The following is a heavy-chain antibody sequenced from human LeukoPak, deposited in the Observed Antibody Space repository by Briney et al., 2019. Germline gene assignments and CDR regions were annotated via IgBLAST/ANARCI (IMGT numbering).Heavy chain of an antibody. J-gene: IGHJ4*02. CDR3: AKEEYDILTGYPTFDY. V-gene: IGHV3-30*18. D-gene: IGHD3-9*01. Sequence: GGSLRLSCAASGFTFSSYGMHWVRQAPGKGLEWVAVISYDGSNKYNADSVKGRFTISRDNSKNTLYLQMNSLRAEDTAVYYCAKEEYDILTGYPTFDYWGQGTLVTVSS. CDR1: GFTFSSYG. CDR2: ISYDGSNK.